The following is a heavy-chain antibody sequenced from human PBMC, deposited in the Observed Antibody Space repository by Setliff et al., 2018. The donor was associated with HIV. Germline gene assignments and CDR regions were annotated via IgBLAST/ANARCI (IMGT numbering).Heavy chain of an antibody. CDR1: GYTFTSYG. V-gene: IGHV1-18*01. CDR2: ISAYNGNT. D-gene: IGHD6-13*01. J-gene: IGHJ4*02. CDR3: ARDRVGSWYSRAFDY. Sequence: ASVKVSCKASGYTFTSYGISWVRQAPGQGLEWMGWISAYNGNTNYAQKLQGRVTMTTDTSTSTAYMELRSLRSDDPAVYYCARDRVGSWYSRAFDYWGQGTLVTVSS.